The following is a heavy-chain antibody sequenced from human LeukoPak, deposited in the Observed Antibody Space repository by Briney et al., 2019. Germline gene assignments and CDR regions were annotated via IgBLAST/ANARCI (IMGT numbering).Heavy chain of an antibody. Sequence: GESLKISCKGSGYSFTSYWIGCVRQMPGKGLECMGIIYPGDSDARYSPSFQGQVTISADKSISNAYLQWSSLKASDPAMYYCARHYSSGWYYYYGMDVWGQGTTVTVSS. CDR2: IYPGDSDA. V-gene: IGHV5-51*01. CDR1: GYSFTSYW. D-gene: IGHD6-19*01. J-gene: IGHJ6*02. CDR3: ARHYSSGWYYYYGMDV.